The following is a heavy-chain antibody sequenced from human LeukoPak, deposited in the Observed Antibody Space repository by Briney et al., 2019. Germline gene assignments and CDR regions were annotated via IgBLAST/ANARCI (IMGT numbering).Heavy chain of an antibody. J-gene: IGHJ4*02. CDR1: GYSISSGYY. CDR2: IYHSGST. Sequence: SETLSLTCTISGYSISSGYYWGWIRQPPGKGLEWIGSIYHSGSTYYNPSLKSRVTISLDTSENQFSLKLSSVTAADTAVYYCARDLYSSGWGYLDYWGQGTLVTVSS. D-gene: IGHD6-19*01. CDR3: ARDLYSSGWGYLDY. V-gene: IGHV4-38-2*02.